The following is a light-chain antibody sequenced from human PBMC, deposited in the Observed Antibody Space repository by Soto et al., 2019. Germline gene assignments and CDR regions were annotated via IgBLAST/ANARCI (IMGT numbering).Light chain of an antibody. V-gene: IGKV3-15*01. J-gene: IGKJ1*01. CDR3: QQYNVWPGWT. CDR1: QNIRSH. Sequence: EIVMTQSPATLSVSPGESATLSCRASQNIRSHLAWYQLRPGQAPRLLIYASSTSATGIPARFSGSGSGTEFTLTISSLQSEDFALYFCQQYNVWPGWTFGQGTKVGVK. CDR2: ASS.